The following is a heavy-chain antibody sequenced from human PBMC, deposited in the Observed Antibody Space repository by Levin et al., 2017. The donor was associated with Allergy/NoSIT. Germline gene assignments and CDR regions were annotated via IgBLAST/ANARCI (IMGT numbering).Heavy chain of an antibody. CDR2: IYYSGST. D-gene: IGHD1-14*01. J-gene: IGHJ3*02. Sequence: PSETLSLTCTVSGGSISSNNYYWGWIRQPPGKGLEWIGHIYYSGSTYYNPSLKSRVTISVDTSKNHFSLKLGSVTAADTAVYYCARVALTDAFDIWGQGTMVTVSS. CDR1: GGSISSNNYY. CDR3: ARVALTDAFDI. V-gene: IGHV4-39*07.